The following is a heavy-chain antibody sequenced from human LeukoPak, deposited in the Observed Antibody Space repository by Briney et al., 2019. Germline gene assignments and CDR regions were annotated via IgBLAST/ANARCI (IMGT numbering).Heavy chain of an antibody. CDR1: GGTFSSYA. CDR3: ARGRRYCSSTSCYTMESYYYYMDV. V-gene: IGHV1-69*13. J-gene: IGHJ6*03. D-gene: IGHD2-2*02. Sequence: GASVKVSCKASGGTFSSYAISWVRQAPGQGLEWMGGIIPIFGTANYAQKFQGRVTITADESTSTAYMELSSLRSEDTAVYYCARGRRYCSSTSCYTMESYYYYMDVWGRGTTVTVSS. CDR2: IIPIFGTA.